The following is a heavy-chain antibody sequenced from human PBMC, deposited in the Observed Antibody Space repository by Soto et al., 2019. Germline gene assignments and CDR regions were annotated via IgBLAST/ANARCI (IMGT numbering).Heavy chain of an antibody. V-gene: IGHV2-5*02. CDR2: IYWDDDK. Sequence: QITLKESGPTLVKPTQTLTLTCTFSGFSLSTSGVGVAWIRQPPGKALEWLALIYWDDDKRYRPSLETRLTSXXXTXXNQVVLTMTNMDPVDTATYYCAYLPCSGGSCYWFAYSGMDVWGQGTTVTVSS. CDR3: AYLPCSGGSCYWFAYSGMDV. D-gene: IGHD2-15*01. CDR1: GFSLSTSGVG. J-gene: IGHJ6*02.